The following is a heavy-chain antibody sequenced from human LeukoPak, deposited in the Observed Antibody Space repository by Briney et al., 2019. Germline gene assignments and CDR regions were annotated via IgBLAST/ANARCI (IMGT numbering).Heavy chain of an antibody. J-gene: IGHJ1*01. V-gene: IGHV1-69*01. Sequence: ASVKVSCKASEGTFSSYAISWVRQAPGQGLEWMGGIIPIFGTANYAQKFQGRVTITADESTSTAYMELSSLRSEDTAVYYCARGGPGNFQHWGQGTLVTVSS. CDR1: EGTFSSYA. D-gene: IGHD6-25*01. CDR2: IIPIFGTA. CDR3: ARGGPGNFQH.